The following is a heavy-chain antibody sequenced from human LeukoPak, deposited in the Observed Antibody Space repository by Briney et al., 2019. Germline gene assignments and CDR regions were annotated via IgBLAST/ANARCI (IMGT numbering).Heavy chain of an antibody. CDR1: GYTFSKFG. J-gene: IGHJ5*02. D-gene: IGHD6-19*01. Sequence: VSVKVSCKASGYTFSKFGISWVRQAPGQGLEWMGWIYNGNIKYAQSLQGRVTMTTDTSTSTAYMELRSPKSDDTAVYYCARGSSGTEGFDPWGQGTLVTVSS. CDR3: ARGSSGTEGFDP. CDR2: IYNGNI. V-gene: IGHV1-18*01.